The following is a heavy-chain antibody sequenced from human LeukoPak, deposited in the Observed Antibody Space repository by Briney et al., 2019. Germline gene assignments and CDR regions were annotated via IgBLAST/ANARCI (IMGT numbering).Heavy chain of an antibody. CDR3: ARDRGDTDMGGFDY. CDR1: GGSISSYY. V-gene: IGHV4-59*01. J-gene: IGHJ4*02. D-gene: IGHD5-18*01. CDR2: IYYSGST. Sequence: SETLSLTCTVSGGSISSYYWSWIRQPPGKGLEWIGYIYYSGSTNYNPSPKSRVTISVDTSKNQFSLKLSSVTAADTAMYYCARDRGDTDMGGFDYWGQGTLVTVSS.